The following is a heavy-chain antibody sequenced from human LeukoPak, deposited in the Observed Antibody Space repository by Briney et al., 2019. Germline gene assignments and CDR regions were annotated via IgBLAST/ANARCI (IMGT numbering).Heavy chain of an antibody. D-gene: IGHD6-13*01. CDR2: IYHSGST. CDR3: ARDRDSSAAGTFKYFQH. J-gene: IGHJ1*01. CDR1: GGSISSSNW. Sequence: SETLSLTCAVSGGSISSSNWWSWVRQPPGKGLEWIGEIYHSGSTNYNPSLKSRVTISVDKSKNQFSLKLSSVTAADTAVYYCARDRDSSAAGTFKYFQHWGQGTLVTVSS. V-gene: IGHV4-4*02.